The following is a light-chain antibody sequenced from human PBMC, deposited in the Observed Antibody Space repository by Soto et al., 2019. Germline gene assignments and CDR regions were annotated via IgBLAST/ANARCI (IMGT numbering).Light chain of an antibody. CDR2: GAS. CDR3: QQYNNWPPLT. V-gene: IGKV3-15*01. J-gene: IGKJ4*01. Sequence: EIVMTQSPASVSVSPGVRGSLSCRARQSVSSNFAWYQQKPGQAPRLLIYGASTRATGIPARFSGSGSGTEFTLTISSLQSEDFAVYYCQQYNNWPPLTFGGGTKVEIK. CDR1: QSVSSN.